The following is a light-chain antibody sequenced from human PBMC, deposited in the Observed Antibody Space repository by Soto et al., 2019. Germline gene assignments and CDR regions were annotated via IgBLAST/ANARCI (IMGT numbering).Light chain of an antibody. CDR1: QSISSN. CDR3: QQYNNWPRT. Sequence: EIVMTQSPATLSVSPGERATLSCRASQSISSNLAWYQQKPGQAPRLLIYGASTRATGIPASFSGSGSGTEFTLTISSLQSEDFAVYYCQQYNNWPRTFGQWTKVDIK. V-gene: IGKV3-15*01. CDR2: GAS. J-gene: IGKJ1*01.